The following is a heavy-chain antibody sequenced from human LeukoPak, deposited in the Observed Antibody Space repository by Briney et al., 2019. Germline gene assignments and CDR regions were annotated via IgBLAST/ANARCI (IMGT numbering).Heavy chain of an antibody. CDR3: AVNPYYYDSSGYYYLLFY. J-gene: IGHJ4*02. CDR2: IIPIFGTA. V-gene: IGHV1-69*01. D-gene: IGHD3-22*01. Sequence: SVKVSCKASGGTFNSYAISWVRQAPGQGLEWMGGIIPIFGTANYAQKFQGRVTITADESTSTAYMELSSLRSEDTAVYYCAVNPYYYDSSGYYYLLFYWGQGTLVTVSS. CDR1: GGTFNSYA.